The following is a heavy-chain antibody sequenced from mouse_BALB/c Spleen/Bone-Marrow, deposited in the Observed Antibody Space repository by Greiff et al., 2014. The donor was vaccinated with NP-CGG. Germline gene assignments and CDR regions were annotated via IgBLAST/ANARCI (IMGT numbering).Heavy chain of an antibody. Sequence: VQLQQSGPGLVKPGASVKLSCKASGYSFTGYFLNWVRQSHGKSLEWIGRINPFNGDTFYNQKFKGKATLTVDKSSTTAHMELLSLTSEDSAVYYCGRWGDGYYYAMDYWGQGTSVTVSS. CDR3: GRWGDGYYYAMDY. V-gene: IGHV1-37*01. CDR1: GYSFTGYF. J-gene: IGHJ4*01. CDR2: INPFNGDT. D-gene: IGHD2-3*01.